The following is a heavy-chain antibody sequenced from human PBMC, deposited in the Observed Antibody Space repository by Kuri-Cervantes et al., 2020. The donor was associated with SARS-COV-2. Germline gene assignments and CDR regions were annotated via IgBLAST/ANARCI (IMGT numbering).Heavy chain of an antibody. V-gene: IGHV3-9*01. Sequence: SLKISCAASGFTFDDYAMHWVRQAPGKGLEWVSGISWNSGSIGYADSVKGRLLISRDNSNNTLYLQMNSLRADDTAVYFCARDRVAWKWSQNPYYFEYWGRGTLVTVSS. D-gene: IGHD2-15*01. CDR3: ARDRVAWKWSQNPYYFEY. CDR2: ISWNSGSI. J-gene: IGHJ4*02. CDR1: GFTFDDYA.